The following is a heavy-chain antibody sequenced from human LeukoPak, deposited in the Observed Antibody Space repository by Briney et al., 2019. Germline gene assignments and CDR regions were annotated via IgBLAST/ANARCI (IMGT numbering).Heavy chain of an antibody. CDR2: IYYSGST. Sequence: SETLSLTCTVSGGSISSYYWSWIRQPPGKGLEWLGYIYYSGSTNYNPSLKSRVTISVDTSKNQFSLKLSSVTAADTAVYYCARVVVISGSYYYYYGMDVWGQGTTVTVSS. J-gene: IGHJ6*02. CDR1: GGSISSYY. CDR3: ARVVVISGSYYYYYGMDV. V-gene: IGHV4-59*01. D-gene: IGHD1-26*01.